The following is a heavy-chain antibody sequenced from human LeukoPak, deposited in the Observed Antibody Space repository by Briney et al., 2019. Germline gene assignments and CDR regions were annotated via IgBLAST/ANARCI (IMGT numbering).Heavy chain of an antibody. CDR2: ISYDGNDK. V-gene: IGHV3-30-3*01. D-gene: IGHD2-2*01. CDR3: ARDPASPHPEFDY. J-gene: IGHJ4*02. Sequence: GGSLRLSCAASGFTFSIYAIHWVRQAPGKGLEWVAVISYDGNDKYYADSVKGRFTISRDNSKNTLYLQMNSLRAEDTAVYYCARDPASPHPEFDYWGQGTLVTVSS. CDR1: GFTFSIYA.